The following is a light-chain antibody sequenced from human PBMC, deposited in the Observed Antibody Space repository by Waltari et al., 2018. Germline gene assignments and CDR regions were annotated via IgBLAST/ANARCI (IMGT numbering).Light chain of an antibody. V-gene: IGKV3-20*01. Sequence: LVLTQSPGPLSLSPGDTATLSCRASQSVGRTLAWYQQKTGQAPRLLIYGASNRATGIPDRFSGSGSGTEFSLTISRLDPEDFAVYYCQHYVRLPATFGQGTKVEMK. CDR3: QHYVRLPAT. CDR2: GAS. J-gene: IGKJ1*01. CDR1: QSVGRT.